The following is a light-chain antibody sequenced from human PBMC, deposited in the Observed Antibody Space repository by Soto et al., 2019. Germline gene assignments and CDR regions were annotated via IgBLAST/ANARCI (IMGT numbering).Light chain of an antibody. Sequence: DIQLTQSPSFLSASVGDRVTITCRASQGISSYLAWYQQKPGKAPQLLIFAASTLQSGVPSRFSGSGSGTEFTLTISSLRPEDFATYYCQHLNRYPPITFGPGTKVDIK. CDR3: QHLNRYPPIT. CDR2: AAS. CDR1: QGISSY. V-gene: IGKV1-9*01. J-gene: IGKJ3*01.